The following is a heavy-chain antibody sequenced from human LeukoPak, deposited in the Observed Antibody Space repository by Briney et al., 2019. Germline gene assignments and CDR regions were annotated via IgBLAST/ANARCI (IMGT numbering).Heavy chain of an antibody. CDR1: GGSISSYY. J-gene: IGHJ6*03. CDR2: IYTSGST. Sequence: SETLSLTCTVSGGSISSYYWSWIRQPAGKGLEWIGRIYTSGSTNYNPSLQSRVTISVDTSKNQFSLKLSSVTAADTAVYYCARTGYCSGGSCYHYYYYYMDVWGKGTTVTISS. V-gene: IGHV4-4*07. CDR3: ARTGYCSGGSCYHYYYYYMDV. D-gene: IGHD2-15*01.